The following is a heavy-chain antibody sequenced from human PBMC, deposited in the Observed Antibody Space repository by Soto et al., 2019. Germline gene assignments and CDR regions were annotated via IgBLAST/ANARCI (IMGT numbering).Heavy chain of an antibody. D-gene: IGHD3-22*01. J-gene: IGHJ4*02. CDR1: GGSISSYY. V-gene: IGHV4-59*01. Sequence: PSETLSLTCTVSGGSISSYYRSWIRQPPGKGLEWIGYIYYSGSTNYNPSLKSRVTISVDTSKNQFSLKLSSVTAADTAVYYCARVGGGTYDSSGYYGYWGQGTLVTVSS. CDR3: ARVGGGTYDSSGYYGY. CDR2: IYYSGST.